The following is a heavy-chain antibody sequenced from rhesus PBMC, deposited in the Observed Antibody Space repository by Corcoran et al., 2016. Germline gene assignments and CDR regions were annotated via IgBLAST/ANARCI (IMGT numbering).Heavy chain of an antibody. V-gene: IGHV3-178*01. Sequence: EVRLVESGGGLAKPGGSLRLSCAAPGFTFGSSDKDWVRQAPGKGLEWVSRISNGGGSTWYVDSVKDRFTISRENANNILYLQMDSLRAEDTAVYFCVRAIGYWGQGVLVTVSS. CDR3: VRAIGY. J-gene: IGHJ4*01. CDR1: GFTFGSSD. CDR2: ISNGGGST.